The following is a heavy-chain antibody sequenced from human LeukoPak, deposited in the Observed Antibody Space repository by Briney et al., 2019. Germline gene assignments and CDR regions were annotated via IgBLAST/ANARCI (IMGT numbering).Heavy chain of an antibody. CDR2: ISSTGSTI. V-gene: IGHV3-48*03. CDR3: ARDALAATGTRGDY. CDR1: GFTFSRYE. D-gene: IGHD6-13*01. Sequence: GGSLRLSCAASGFTFSRYEMNWVRQAPGKGLEWVSYISSTGSTIYCADSVKGRFTISRDNAKNSLYLQMNSLRAEDTAVYYCARDALAATGTRGDYWGQGTLVTVSS. J-gene: IGHJ4*02.